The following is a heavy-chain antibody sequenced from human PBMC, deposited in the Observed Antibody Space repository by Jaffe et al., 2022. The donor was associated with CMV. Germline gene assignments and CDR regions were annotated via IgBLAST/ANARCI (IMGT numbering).Heavy chain of an antibody. CDR2: ISGSGGST. CDR1: GFTFSSYA. Sequence: EVQLLESGGGLVQPGGSLRLSCAASGFTFSSYAMSWVRQAPGKGLEWVSAISGSGGSTYYADSVKGRFTISRDNSKNTLYLQMNSLRAEDTAVYYCAKDPRYDSSGIRYFDYWGQGTLVTVSS. J-gene: IGHJ4*02. D-gene: IGHD3-10*01. V-gene: IGHV3-23*01. CDR3: AKDPRYDSSGIRYFDY.